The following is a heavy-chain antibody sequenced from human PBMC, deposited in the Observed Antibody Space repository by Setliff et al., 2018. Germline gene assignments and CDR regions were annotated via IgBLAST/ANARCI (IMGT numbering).Heavy chain of an antibody. CDR1: GGSISSGGYY. Sequence: SETLSLTCTVSGGSISSGGYYWSWIRQHPGKGLEWIGEINHSGSTNYNPSLKSRVTISVDTSKNQFSLKLSSVTAADTAVYYCARGVYCSSTSCSPGLNWFDPWGQGTLVTVS. CDR3: ARGVYCSSTSCSPGLNWFDP. CDR2: INHSGST. V-gene: IGHV4-39*07. J-gene: IGHJ5*02. D-gene: IGHD2-2*01.